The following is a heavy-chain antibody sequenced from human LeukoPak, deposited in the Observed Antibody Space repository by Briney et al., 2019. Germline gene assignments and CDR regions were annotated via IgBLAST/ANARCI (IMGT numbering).Heavy chain of an antibody. D-gene: IGHD3-10*01. Sequence: GESLRLSCAASGFTFSSYSMNWVRQAPGKGLEWVSYISSASNTIYYADSVKGRFTISRDNAKNSLYLQMNSQRAEDTAMYYCARDGWFGDYNWFDPWGQGTLVTVSS. V-gene: IGHV3-48*01. CDR2: ISSASNTI. CDR3: ARDGWFGDYNWFDP. CDR1: GFTFSSYS. J-gene: IGHJ5*02.